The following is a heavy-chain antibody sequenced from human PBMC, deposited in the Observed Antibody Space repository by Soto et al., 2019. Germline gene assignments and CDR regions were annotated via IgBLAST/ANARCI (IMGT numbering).Heavy chain of an antibody. Sequence: ASVKVSCKASGYTFTSYDINWVRQATGQGLEWMGWMNHNSGNTGYAQKFQGRVTMTRNTSISTAYMELSGLRSEDPAVYYFARGQYPPWRDSSGYYYGMDVWGQGTTVTVSS. J-gene: IGHJ6*02. CDR2: MNHNSGNT. CDR3: ARGQYPPWRDSSGYYYGMDV. CDR1: GYTFTSYD. D-gene: IGHD3-22*01. V-gene: IGHV1-8*01.